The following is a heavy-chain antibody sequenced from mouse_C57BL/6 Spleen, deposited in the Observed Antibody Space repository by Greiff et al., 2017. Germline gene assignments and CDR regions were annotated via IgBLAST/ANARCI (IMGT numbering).Heavy chain of an antibody. CDR1: GYTFTSYW. J-gene: IGHJ1*03. CDR3: ARYGSSWYFEV. CDR2: IDPSDSYT. Sequence: QVQLQQPGAELVMPGASVKLSCKASGYTFTSYWMHWVKQRPGQGLEWIGEIDPSDSYTNYNQKFKGKSTLTVDKSSSTAYMQLSSLTSEDSAVYYCARYGSSWYFEVWGTGTTVTVSS. D-gene: IGHD1-1*01. V-gene: IGHV1-69*01.